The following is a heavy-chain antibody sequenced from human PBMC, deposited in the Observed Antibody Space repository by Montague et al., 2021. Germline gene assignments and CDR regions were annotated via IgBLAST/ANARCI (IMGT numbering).Heavy chain of an antibody. J-gene: IGHJ5*02. Sequence: LARIDWDDDKYYSTSLKTRLTISKDTSKNQVVLTMTNMDPVDTATYYCARDHYDILTGYYNWFDPWGQGTLVNVYS. CDR3: ARDHYDILTGYYNWFDP. CDR2: IDWDDDK. D-gene: IGHD3-9*01. V-gene: IGHV2-70*11.